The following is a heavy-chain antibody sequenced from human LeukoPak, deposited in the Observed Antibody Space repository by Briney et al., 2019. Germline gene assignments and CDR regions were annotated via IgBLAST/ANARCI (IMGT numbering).Heavy chain of an antibody. CDR1: GYTFTSYG. Sequence: ASVKVSCKASGYTFTSYGISWVRQAPGQGLEWMGWISAYNGNTNYAQKLQGRVTMTTDTSTSTAYMELRSLRSDDTAVYYCARFHYSSSWYETGWFDPWGQGTLSPSPQ. CDR2: ISAYNGNT. CDR3: ARFHYSSSWYETGWFDP. J-gene: IGHJ5*02. D-gene: IGHD6-13*01. V-gene: IGHV1-18*01.